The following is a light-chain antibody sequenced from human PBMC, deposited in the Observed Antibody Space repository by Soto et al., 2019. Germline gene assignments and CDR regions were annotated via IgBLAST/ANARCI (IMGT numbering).Light chain of an antibody. CDR1: SSNIGKNY. J-gene: IGLJ1*01. V-gene: IGLV1-51*01. CDR2: DNN. CDR3: GRWDNSLSAYV. Sequence: QAVLTQPPSVSAAPGQKVTISCSGSSSNIGKNYVSWYQQFPGTAPKLLIYDNNKRPSEIPDRFSGSKSGTSATLGITGLQTGDEADYYCGRWDNSLSAYVFGTGTKVTVL.